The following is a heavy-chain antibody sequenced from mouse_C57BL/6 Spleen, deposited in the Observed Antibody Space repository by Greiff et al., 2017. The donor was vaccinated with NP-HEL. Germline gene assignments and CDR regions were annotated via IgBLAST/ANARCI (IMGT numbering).Heavy chain of an antibody. V-gene: IGHV5-6*01. CDR3: AREDYPTVVDY. D-gene: IGHD1-1*01. J-gene: IGHJ2*01. CDR1: GFTFSSYG. CDR2: ISSGGSYT. Sequence: EVKVVESGGDLVKPGGSLKLSCAASGFTFSSYGMSWVRQTPDKRLEWVATISSGGSYTYYPDSVKGRFTISRDNAKNTLYLQMSSLQSEDTAMYYCAREDYPTVVDYWGQGTTLTVSS.